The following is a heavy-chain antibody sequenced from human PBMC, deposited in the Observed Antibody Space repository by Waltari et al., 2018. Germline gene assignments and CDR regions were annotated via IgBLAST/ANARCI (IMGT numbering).Heavy chain of an antibody. V-gene: IGHV4-4*09. Sequence: QVQLQESGPGLVKPSETLSLTCTVSGGSISSYYWSWIRQPPGKGLEWIGYIYTSGSTNDNPSLNSRVTISVDTSKNQFSLKLSSVTAADTAVYYCARISYSSGWYGGLDYWGQGTLVTVSS. CDR2: IYTSGST. CDR3: ARISYSSGWYGGLDY. D-gene: IGHD6-19*01. J-gene: IGHJ4*02. CDR1: GGSISSYY.